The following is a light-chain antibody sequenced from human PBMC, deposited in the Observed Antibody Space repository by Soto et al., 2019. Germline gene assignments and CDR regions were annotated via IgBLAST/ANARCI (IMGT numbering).Light chain of an antibody. J-gene: IGKJ4*02. CDR2: SAS. CDR3: QQYSSSPLT. Sequence: EIVLTQSPGTLSLSPGERATLSCRTSQSVSSSYLAWYQQPPGQAPRRLIHSASSRATCIPDRFSCSGSGSDFPLTLSRRDPEDFAVYYCQQYSSSPLTFGGGTTV. V-gene: IGKV3-20*01. CDR1: QSVSSSY.